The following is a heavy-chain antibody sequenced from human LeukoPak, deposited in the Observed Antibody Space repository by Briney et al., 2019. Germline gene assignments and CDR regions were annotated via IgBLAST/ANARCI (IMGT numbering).Heavy chain of an antibody. V-gene: IGHV3-21*01. CDR3: ARGRGSYYYDSSGYGGY. CDR1: GFTFSSYS. D-gene: IGHD3-22*01. CDR2: ISSSSSYI. J-gene: IGHJ4*02. Sequence: GGSLRLSCAASGFTFSSYSMNWVRQAPGKRLEWVSSISSSSSYIYYADSVKGRFTISRDNAKNSLYLQMNSLRAEDTAVYYCARGRGSYYYDSSGYGGYWGQGTLVTVSS.